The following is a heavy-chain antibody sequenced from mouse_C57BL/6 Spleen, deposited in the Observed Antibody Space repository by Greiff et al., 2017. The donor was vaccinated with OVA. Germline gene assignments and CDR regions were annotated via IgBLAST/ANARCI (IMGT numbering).Heavy chain of an antibody. D-gene: IGHD2-10*01. CDR1: GFSLTSYG. J-gene: IGHJ3*01. CDR3: ASPYSRGAWFAY. Sequence: QVQLKESGPGLVQPSQSLSITCTVSGFSLTSYGVHWVRQSPGKGLEWLGVIWSGGSTDYNAAFISRLSISKDNSKSQVFFKMNSLQADDTAIYYCASPYSRGAWFAYWGQGTLVTVSA. CDR2: IWSGGST. V-gene: IGHV2-2*01.